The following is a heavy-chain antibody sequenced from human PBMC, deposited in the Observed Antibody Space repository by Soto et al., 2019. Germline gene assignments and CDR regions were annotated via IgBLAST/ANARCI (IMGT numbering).Heavy chain of an antibody. V-gene: IGHV3-21*01. CDR3: ARESEDLTSNFDY. CDR1: GFTFTRYS. J-gene: IGHJ4*02. Sequence: GGSLRLSCAASGFTFTRYSMNWVRQAPGKGLEWVSPISSTTNYIYYADSMKGRFAVSRDNAKNSVYLEMNSLSAEDTAVYYCARESEDLTSNFDYWGQGTLVTVSS. CDR2: ISSTTNYI.